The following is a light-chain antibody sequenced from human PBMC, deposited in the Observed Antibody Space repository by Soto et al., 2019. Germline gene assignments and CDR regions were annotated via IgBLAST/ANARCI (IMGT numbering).Light chain of an antibody. CDR2: AAS. J-gene: IGKJ1*01. Sequence: DIRMTQSPSSLSASVGDRVTITCRASQGISTYLNWYQQKPGKAPKLLIYAASSLQSGVPSRFSGSGSETDFTLTISSLQPEDFATYSCQQSYSTTRTFGQGTKVDIK. CDR1: QGISTY. V-gene: IGKV1-39*01. CDR3: QQSYSTTRT.